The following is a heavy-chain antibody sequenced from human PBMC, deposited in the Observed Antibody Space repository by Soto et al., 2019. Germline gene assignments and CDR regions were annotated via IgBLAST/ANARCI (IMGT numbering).Heavy chain of an antibody. V-gene: IGHV3-73*01. D-gene: IGHD3-3*01. CDR1: GFTFSGSA. J-gene: IGHJ6*03. Sequence: PGGSLRLSCAASGFTFSGSAMHWVRQASGKGLEWVGRIRSKANSYATAYAASVKGRFTISRDDSKNTAYLQMNSLKTEDTAVYYCTRHDYDFWSGPRGLYYYMDVWGKGTTVTVS. CDR3: TRHDYDFWSGPRGLYYYMDV. CDR2: IRSKANSYAT.